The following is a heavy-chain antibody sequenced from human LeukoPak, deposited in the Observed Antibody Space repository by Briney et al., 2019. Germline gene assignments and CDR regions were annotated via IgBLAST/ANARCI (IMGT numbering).Heavy chain of an antibody. CDR1: GGSISSYY. Sequence: PSETLSLTCTVSGGSISSYYWSWIRQPPGKGLEWSGYIYYSGSTNYNPSLKSRVTISVDTSKNQFSLKLSSVTAADTAVYYCARAVTTVTTNWFDPWGQGTLVTVSS. CDR2: IYYSGST. J-gene: IGHJ5*02. CDR3: ARAVTTVTTNWFDP. D-gene: IGHD4-17*01. V-gene: IGHV4-59*01.